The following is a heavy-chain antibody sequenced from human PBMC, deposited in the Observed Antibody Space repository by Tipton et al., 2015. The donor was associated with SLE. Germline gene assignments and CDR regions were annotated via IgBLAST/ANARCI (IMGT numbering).Heavy chain of an antibody. D-gene: IGHD7-27*01. V-gene: IGHV3-74*01. CDR3: GRDYWGSADY. CDR2: LNPDGSIT. CDR1: GFTFNGDW. Sequence: SLRLSCTASGFTFNGDWMLWVRQTPGKGRVWVSRLNPDGSITNYADSVKGRFTISRDNAKDTLYLQMNSLTAEDTAVYYCGRDYWGSADYWGQGTLVTVSS. J-gene: IGHJ4*02.